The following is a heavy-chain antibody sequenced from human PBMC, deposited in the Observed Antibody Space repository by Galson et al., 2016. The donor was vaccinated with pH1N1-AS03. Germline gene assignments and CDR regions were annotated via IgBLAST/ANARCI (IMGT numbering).Heavy chain of an antibody. CDR2: IYWNADI. V-gene: IGHV2-5*01. J-gene: IGHJ5*02. Sequence: PALVKPTQTLTLTCTFSGFSLSTSGVGVGWIRQAPGKALEWLAIIYWNADIRYSPSLRNRLTITKDTSKSQVVLTMTNMDPVDTATYFCARAYYGDFADWFDPWGQGTLVTVSS. CDR1: GFSLSTSGVG. D-gene: IGHD4-17*01. CDR3: ARAYYGDFADWFDP.